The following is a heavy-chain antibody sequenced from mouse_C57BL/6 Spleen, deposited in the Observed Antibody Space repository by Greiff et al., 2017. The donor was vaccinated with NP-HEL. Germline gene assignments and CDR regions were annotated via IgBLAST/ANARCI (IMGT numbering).Heavy chain of an antibody. CDR1: GYTFTSYG. CDR2: IYPRSGNT. CDR3: ARSNYGSFRHWYFDV. D-gene: IGHD1-1*01. J-gene: IGHJ1*03. Sequence: VQLQQSGAELARPGASVKLSCKASGYTFTSYGISWVKQRTGQGLEWIGEIYPRSGNTYYNEKFKGKATLTADKSSSTAYMELRSLTSEDSAVYFCARSNYGSFRHWYFDVWGTGTTVTVSS. V-gene: IGHV1-81*01.